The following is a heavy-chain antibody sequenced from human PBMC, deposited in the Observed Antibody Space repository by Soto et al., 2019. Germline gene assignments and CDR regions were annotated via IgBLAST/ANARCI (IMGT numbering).Heavy chain of an antibody. V-gene: IGHV4-39*01. CDR3: ARLPTGYPNWFDP. D-gene: IGHD3-9*01. CDR2: IHYRGDT. J-gene: IGHJ5*02. CDR1: GASISTNHHN. Sequence: SETLSLTCTVSGASISTNHHNWAWVRQPPGKGLEWMGNIHYRGDTYFNPSLGSRLSMSVDTSKNQFSLKLTSVTAADTAVYYCARLPTGYPNWFDPWGQGTLVTV.